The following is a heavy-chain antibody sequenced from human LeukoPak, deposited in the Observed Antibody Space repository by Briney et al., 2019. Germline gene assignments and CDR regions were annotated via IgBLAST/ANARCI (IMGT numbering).Heavy chain of an antibody. CDR2: MNPNSGNT. Sequence: ASVKVPCKASGYTFTSYDINWVRQATGQGLEWMGWMNPNSGNTGYAQKFQGRVTMTRNASISTAYMELSSLRSEDTAVYYCASSCGGDCYYRAFDIWGQGTMVTVSS. CDR1: GYTFTSYD. V-gene: IGHV1-8*01. CDR3: ASSCGGDCYYRAFDI. D-gene: IGHD2-21*02. J-gene: IGHJ3*02.